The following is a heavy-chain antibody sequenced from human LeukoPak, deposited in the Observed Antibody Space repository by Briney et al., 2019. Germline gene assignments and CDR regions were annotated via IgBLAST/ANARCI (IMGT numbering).Heavy chain of an antibody. Sequence: GGSLRLSCVASGFPFSSYWMTWVRQAPGKGLEWVANIKQDGSKKSYVDSVKGRFTISRDNSKNTLYLQMNSLRAEDTAVYYCAKDRGIVVVVADHLFDYWGQGTLVTVSS. CDR1: GFPFSSYW. CDR2: IKQDGSKK. V-gene: IGHV3-7*03. CDR3: AKDRGIVVVVADHLFDY. D-gene: IGHD2-15*01. J-gene: IGHJ4*02.